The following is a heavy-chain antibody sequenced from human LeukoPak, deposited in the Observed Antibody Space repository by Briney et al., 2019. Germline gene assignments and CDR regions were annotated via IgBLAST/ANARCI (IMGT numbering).Heavy chain of an antibody. Sequence: SETLSLTCTVSGYSISSGYYWGWIRQPPGKGLEWIGSIYHSGSTYYNPSLKSRVTISVDTSKNQFSLKLSSVTAADTAVYYCAAFYDYRFDYWGQGTLVTVSS. D-gene: IGHD2/OR15-2a*01. CDR2: IYHSGST. CDR1: GYSISSGYY. J-gene: IGHJ4*02. V-gene: IGHV4-38-2*02. CDR3: AAFYDYRFDY.